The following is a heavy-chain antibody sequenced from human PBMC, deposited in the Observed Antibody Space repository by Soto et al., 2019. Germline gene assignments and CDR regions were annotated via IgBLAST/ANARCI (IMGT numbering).Heavy chain of an antibody. Sequence: QVHLQESGPGLVKPSETLSLTCTISGSSITNYQWSWIRQPPGKGLEWIGHVYYSGSANYSPTLKSRVTISIDTSKSQFSLNLGSVTAADTAVYFCARHAGSLGYWGQGTLVTVSS. V-gene: IGHV4-59*08. CDR2: VYYSGSA. CDR3: ARHAGSLGY. D-gene: IGHD2-2*03. CDR1: GSSITNYQ. J-gene: IGHJ4*02.